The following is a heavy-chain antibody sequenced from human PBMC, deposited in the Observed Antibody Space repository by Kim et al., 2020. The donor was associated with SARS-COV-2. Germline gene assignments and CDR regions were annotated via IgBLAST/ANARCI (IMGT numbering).Heavy chain of an antibody. Sequence: TPPHKRQVPISVDTSKNQFSLKLSCVTAADTAVYYCARIFGGVGWFDPWGQGTLVTVSS. D-gene: IGHD3-3*01. J-gene: IGHJ5*02. V-gene: IGHV4-39*01. CDR3: ARIFGGVGWFDP.